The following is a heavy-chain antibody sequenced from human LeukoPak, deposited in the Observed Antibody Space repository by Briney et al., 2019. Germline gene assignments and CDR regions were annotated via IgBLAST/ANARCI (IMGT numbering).Heavy chain of an antibody. CDR1: GFTFSSYG. J-gene: IGHJ4*02. CDR3: AKEGRGNAVDY. CDR2: ISGSSGGT. Sequence: GGSLRLSCAASGFTFSSYGMSWVRQAPGKGLEWVSSISGSSGGTYYSDSVKGRFTISRDNSKDTLYLQMNSLRAEDTAVYYCAKEGRGNAVDYWGQGTLVTVSS. V-gene: IGHV3-23*01. D-gene: IGHD1-1*01.